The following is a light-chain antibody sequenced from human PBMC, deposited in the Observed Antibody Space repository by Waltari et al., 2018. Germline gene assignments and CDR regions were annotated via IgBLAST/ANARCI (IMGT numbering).Light chain of an antibody. Sequence: QSALTQPASVSGSPGQSITISCAGTNSAIGGYTYASWYQHHPGEAPKLLIFEVINRPSGVSDRFSGSKSGNTASLTISGLQAEDEADYYCSSYRSGSTYVFGTGTKVTVL. CDR1: NSAIGGYTY. J-gene: IGLJ1*01. CDR3: SSYRSGSTYV. CDR2: EVI. V-gene: IGLV2-14*01.